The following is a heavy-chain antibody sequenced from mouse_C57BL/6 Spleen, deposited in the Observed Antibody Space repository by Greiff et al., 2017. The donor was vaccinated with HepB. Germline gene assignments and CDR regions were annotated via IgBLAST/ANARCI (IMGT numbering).Heavy chain of an antibody. V-gene: IGHV1-64*01. CDR3: ARDYYYCSSSLDY. CDR2: IHPNSGRT. CDR1: GYTFTSYW. J-gene: IGHJ2*01. D-gene: IGHD1-1*01. Sequence: QVQLQQPGAELVKPGASVKLSCKASGYTFTSYWMHWVKQRPGQGLEWIGMIHPNSGRTNYNEKFKSKATLTVDKSSRTDYMQLSSLTSEDSAVYYCARDYYYCSSSLDYWGQGTTLTVSS.